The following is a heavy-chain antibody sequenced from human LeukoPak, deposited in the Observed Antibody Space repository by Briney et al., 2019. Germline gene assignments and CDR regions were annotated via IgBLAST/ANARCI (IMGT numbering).Heavy chain of an antibody. D-gene: IGHD6-19*01. CDR3: ARDLGYSSGWYPTRCFDP. J-gene: IGHJ5*02. V-gene: IGHV1-2*02. CDR2: INPNSGGT. Sequence: GASVKVSCKTSGYIFTDYYMHWVRQAPGQGLEWMGWINPNSGGTNYALKFQGRVTMTRDTSISTAYMELSRLRSDDTAVYYCARDLGYSSGWYPTRCFDPWGQGTLVTVSS. CDR1: GYIFTDYY.